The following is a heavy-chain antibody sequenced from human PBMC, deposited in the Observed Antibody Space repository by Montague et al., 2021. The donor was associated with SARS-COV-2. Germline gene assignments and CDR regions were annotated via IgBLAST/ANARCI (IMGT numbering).Heavy chain of an antibody. V-gene: IGHV3-53*01. CDR1: GFTVSSNY. Sequence: SLRLSCAASGFTVSSNYMSWVRQAPGKGLEWVSVIYSGGSTYYADSVKGRFTISRDNSKNTLYLQMNSLRAEDTAVYYCAREVATISGLAFDIWGQGTMVTVSS. J-gene: IGHJ3*02. CDR2: IYSGGST. D-gene: IGHD5-12*01. CDR3: AREVATISGLAFDI.